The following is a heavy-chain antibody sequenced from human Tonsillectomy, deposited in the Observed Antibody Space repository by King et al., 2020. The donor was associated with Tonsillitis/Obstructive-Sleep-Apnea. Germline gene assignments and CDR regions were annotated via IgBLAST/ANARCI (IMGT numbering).Heavy chain of an antibody. CDR2: INHSGST. J-gene: IGHJ6*03. D-gene: IGHD3-10*01. Sequence: VQLPQWGAGLLKPSETLSLTCAVYGGSFSGYYWSWIRQPPGKGLEWIGEINHSGSTNYNPSLKSRLTISVDTSKNQFSLKLSSVTAADTAVYYCARGGEWNLRYYYYYYYMDVWGKGTTVTVSS. V-gene: IGHV4-34*01. CDR3: ARGGEWNLRYYYYYYYMDV. CDR1: GGSFSGYY.